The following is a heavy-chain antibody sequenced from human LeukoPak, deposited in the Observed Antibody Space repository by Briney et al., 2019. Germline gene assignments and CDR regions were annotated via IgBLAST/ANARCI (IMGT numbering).Heavy chain of an antibody. D-gene: IGHD3-22*01. CDR1: GGTFSSYA. V-gene: IGHV1-69*13. CDR2: IIPIFGTA. J-gene: IGHJ4*02. Sequence: ASVKVSCKASGGTFSSYAISWVRQAPGQGLEWMGGIIPIFGTANYAQKFQGRVTITADESTSTAYMELSSLRSEDTAVYYCARDQRPYYYDSSGYYTLDYWGQGTLVTVSS. CDR3: ARDQRPYYYDSSGYYTLDY.